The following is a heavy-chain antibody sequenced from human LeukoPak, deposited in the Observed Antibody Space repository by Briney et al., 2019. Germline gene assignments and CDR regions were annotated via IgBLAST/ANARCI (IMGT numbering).Heavy chain of an antibody. Sequence: PGGSLRLSCAASGFTVSSNYMSWVRQAPGKGLEWVSVIYSGGSTYYADSVKGRFTISRDNSKNMLYLQMNSLRAEDTAVYYCATTLNIATAAYFWGQGTLVTVSS. V-gene: IGHV3-66*01. D-gene: IGHD6-13*01. J-gene: IGHJ4*02. CDR3: ATTLNIATAAYF. CDR1: GFTVSSNY. CDR2: IYSGGST.